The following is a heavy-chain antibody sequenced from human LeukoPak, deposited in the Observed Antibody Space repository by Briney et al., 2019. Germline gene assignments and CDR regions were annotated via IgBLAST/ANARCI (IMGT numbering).Heavy chain of an antibody. Sequence: PSETLSLTCTVSGGSISSYYWSWIRQPAGKGLEWIGRIYTSGSTNYNPSLKSRVTIPVDTSKNQFSLKLSSVTAADTAVYYCARDYKTKYYYGSGSPGLGYWGQGTLVTVSS. CDR1: GGSISSYY. CDR3: ARDYKTKYYYGSGSPGLGY. J-gene: IGHJ4*02. CDR2: IYTSGST. V-gene: IGHV4-4*07. D-gene: IGHD3-10*01.